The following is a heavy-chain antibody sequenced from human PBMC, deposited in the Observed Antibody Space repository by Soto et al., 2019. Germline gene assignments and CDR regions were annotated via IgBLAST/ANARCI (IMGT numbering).Heavy chain of an antibody. J-gene: IGHJ4*02. CDR1: GGSISSGDYY. D-gene: IGHD6-13*01. CDR3: ASAGYSSSWYVPFDY. V-gene: IGHV4-30-4*01. Sequence: SETLSLTCTVSGGSISSGDYYWSWIRQPPGKGLEWIGYIYYSGSTYYNPSLKSRVTISVDTSKNQFSLKLSSVTAADTAVYYCASAGYSSSWYVPFDYWGQGTLVTVPQ. CDR2: IYYSGST.